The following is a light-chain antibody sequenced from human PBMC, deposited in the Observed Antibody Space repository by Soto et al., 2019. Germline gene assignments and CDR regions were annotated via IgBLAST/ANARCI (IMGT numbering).Light chain of an antibody. CDR3: QTWGTGTWL. CDR1: SGHSTYA. V-gene: IGLV4-69*01. J-gene: IGLJ3*02. CDR2: LNSDGSH. Sequence: QPVLTQSPSASASLGDSVKLTCTLSSGHSTYAIAWHQQQPEKGPRYLMKLNSDGSHSKGDGIPDRFSGSSSGAERYLTISSLQSEDEADYYCQTWGTGTWLFGGGTKLTVL.